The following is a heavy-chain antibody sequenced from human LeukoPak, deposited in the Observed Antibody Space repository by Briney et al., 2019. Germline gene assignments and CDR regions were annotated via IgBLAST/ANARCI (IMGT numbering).Heavy chain of an antibody. D-gene: IGHD3-10*01. J-gene: IGHJ6*03. Sequence: PGGSLRLSCAASGFIFNTYTMHWVRLAPGKGLEWVSSIRSNSDDIYYADSVKSRFTISRDNGKNSLYLQINNLRAEDTAVYYCARRGPRWYYYYMDVWGKGTTVTISS. CDR3: ARRGPRWYYYYMDV. V-gene: IGHV3-21*01. CDR1: GFIFNTYT. CDR2: IRSNSDDI.